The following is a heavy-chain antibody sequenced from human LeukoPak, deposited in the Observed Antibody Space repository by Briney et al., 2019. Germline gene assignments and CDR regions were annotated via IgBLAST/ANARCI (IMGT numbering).Heavy chain of an antibody. V-gene: IGHV1-18*01. CDR3: ERADIGYCSSTSCYPNYFDY. J-gene: IGHJ4*02. Sequence: GASVKVSCKASGYIFTGHAISCVRQAPGEGLEWMGWISTYNGNTNYAQKLEGRVTMTTDTSTSTAYMELRSVRSDDTAVYYCERADIGYCSSTSCYPNYFDYWGQGTLVTVSS. CDR1: GYIFTGHA. CDR2: ISTYNGNT. D-gene: IGHD2-2*01.